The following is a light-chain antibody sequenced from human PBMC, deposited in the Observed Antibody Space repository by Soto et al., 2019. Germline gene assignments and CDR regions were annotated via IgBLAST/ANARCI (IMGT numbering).Light chain of an antibody. CDR3: HHCDKSPWS. J-gene: IGKJ1*01. CDR1: QSVNSNY. V-gene: IGKV3-20*01. Sequence: PGERATLCCRPSQSVNSNYLAWYQQRPGQAPRLLIYATSSRANGVPDRFSGSGSGTDFALTISRLEPEDSAVYSCHHCDKSPWSFGQGTKMEI. CDR2: ATS.